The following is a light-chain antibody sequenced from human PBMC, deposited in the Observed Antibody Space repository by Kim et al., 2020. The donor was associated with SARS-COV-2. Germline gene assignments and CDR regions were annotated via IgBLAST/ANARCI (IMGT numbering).Light chain of an antibody. Sequence: DIQMTQSPSSLSASVGDTVTITCQASQDVTNYLNWFEQKPGKAPQLLIYDASTLKTGVPSRFSGSGSGTEFTFTISSLQPEDVATYYCPHYDDLPPTFGGRTTVDI. J-gene: IGKJ4*01. V-gene: IGKV1-33*01. CDR1: QDVTNY. CDR3: PHYDDLPPT. CDR2: DAS.